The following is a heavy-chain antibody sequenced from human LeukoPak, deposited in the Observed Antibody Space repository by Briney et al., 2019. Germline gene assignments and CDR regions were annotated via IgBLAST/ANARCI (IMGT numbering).Heavy chain of an antibody. V-gene: IGHV4-61*02. CDR1: GGSISSGSYY. CDR2: IYTSGST. D-gene: IGHD6-19*01. CDR3: ARAGVRGGYSSGWYYAEDYMDV. Sequence: PSQTLSLTCTVSGGSISSGSYYWSWIRQPAGKGLEWIGRIYTSGSTNYNPSLKSRVTISVDTSKNQFSLKLSSVTAADTAVYYCARAGVRGGYSSGWYYAEDYMDVWGKGTTVTVSS. J-gene: IGHJ6*03.